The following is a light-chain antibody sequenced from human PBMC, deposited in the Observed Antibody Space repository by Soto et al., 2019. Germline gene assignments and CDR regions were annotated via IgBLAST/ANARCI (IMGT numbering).Light chain of an antibody. J-gene: IGLJ1*01. V-gene: IGLV2-8*01. CDR1: SSDVGGYNY. CDR3: SSYAGSNSPYV. Sequence: QSALTQPPSASGSPGPSVTISCTGTSSDVGGYNYVSWYQHHPGKAPKLMVSEVSKRPSGVPDRFSGSKSGNTASLTVSGLQAEDEADYYCSSYAGSNSPYVFGTGTKLTVL. CDR2: EVS.